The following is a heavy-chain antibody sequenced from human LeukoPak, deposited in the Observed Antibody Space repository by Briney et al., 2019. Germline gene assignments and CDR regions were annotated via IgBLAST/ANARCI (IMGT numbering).Heavy chain of an antibody. Sequence: GGSLRLSCAASGFTVSSNYMSWVRQAPGKGLEWVSVIYSGGSTYYADSVKGRFTISRDNSKNTLYLQMNSLRAEDTAVYYCANARSIAAATVFDYWGQGTLVTVSS. D-gene: IGHD6-13*01. J-gene: IGHJ4*02. V-gene: IGHV3-53*01. CDR3: ANARSIAAATVFDY. CDR1: GFTVSSNY. CDR2: IYSGGST.